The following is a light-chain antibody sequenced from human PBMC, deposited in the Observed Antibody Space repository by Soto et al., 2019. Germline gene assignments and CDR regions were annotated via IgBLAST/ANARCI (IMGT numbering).Light chain of an antibody. CDR2: EVT. V-gene: IGLV2-8*01. CDR3: SSYAGSHSVL. J-gene: IGLJ2*01. CDR1: SSDVGGYNY. Sequence: QSALTQPPSASGSPGQSVTISCTGMSSDVGGYNYVSWYQQHPGKSPKLMIYEVTKRPSGVPDRFSGSKSGNTASLTVSGLQAEDEADYYCSSYAGSHSVLFGGGTKLTVL.